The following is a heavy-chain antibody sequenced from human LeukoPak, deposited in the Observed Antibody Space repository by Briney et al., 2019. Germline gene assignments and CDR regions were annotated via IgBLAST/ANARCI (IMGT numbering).Heavy chain of an antibody. CDR1: GYTFTSYG. D-gene: IGHD6-19*01. Sequence: ASVKVSCKASGYTFTSYGISWVRQAPGQGLEWMGWISDYNGNTNYAQKLQGRVTMTTDTSTSTAYMELRSLGSDDTAVYYCARQAVAGPFDYWGQGTLVTVSS. J-gene: IGHJ4*02. V-gene: IGHV1-18*04. CDR2: ISDYNGNT. CDR3: ARQAVAGPFDY.